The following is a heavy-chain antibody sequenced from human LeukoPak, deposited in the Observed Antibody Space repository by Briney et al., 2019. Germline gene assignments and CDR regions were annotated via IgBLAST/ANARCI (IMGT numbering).Heavy chain of an antibody. CDR2: IYISGDT. CDR1: GFTVSSKY. Sequence: PGGSLRLSCAASGFTVSSKYMSWVRQAPGTGLEWVSVIYISGDTSYADSVKGRFTISRDISKNTLYLQMNSLRAEDTAVYYCARGGGSSNWYELDSWGQGTLVTVSS. CDR3: ARGGGSSNWYELDS. V-gene: IGHV3-53*01. J-gene: IGHJ4*02. D-gene: IGHD6-13*01.